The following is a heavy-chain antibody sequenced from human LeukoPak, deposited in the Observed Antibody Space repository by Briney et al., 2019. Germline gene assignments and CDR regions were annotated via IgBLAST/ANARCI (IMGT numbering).Heavy chain of an antibody. CDR2: INPNSGGT. V-gene: IGHV1-2*02. CDR3: ARVPLSYYGSGSYYKHSAGY. Sequence: ASVKVSCKASGYTFTGYYMHWVRQAPGQGLEWMGWINPNSGGTNYAQKFQGRVTMTRDTSMSTAYMELSRLRSDDTAVYYCARVPLSYYGSGSYYKHSAGYWGQGTLVTVSS. CDR1: GYTFTGYY. D-gene: IGHD3-10*01. J-gene: IGHJ4*02.